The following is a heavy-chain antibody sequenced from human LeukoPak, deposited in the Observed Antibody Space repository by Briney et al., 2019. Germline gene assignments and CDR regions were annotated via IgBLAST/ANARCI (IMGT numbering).Heavy chain of an antibody. J-gene: IGHJ4*02. CDR2: IYYSGST. V-gene: IGHV4-39*01. CDR3: ARTDSKSYSSDWYNY. Sequence: SETLSLTCTVSGGSISSSSYYWGWIRQPPEKALEWIGSIYYSGSTYYNPSLKSRVTISVDTSKNQFSLKLSSVTATDTAVYYCARTDSKSYSSDWYNYWGQGTLVTVSS. CDR1: GGSISSSSYY. D-gene: IGHD6-19*01.